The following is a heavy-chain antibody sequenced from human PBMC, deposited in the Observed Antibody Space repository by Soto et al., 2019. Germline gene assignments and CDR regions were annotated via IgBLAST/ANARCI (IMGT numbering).Heavy chain of an antibody. Sequence: PSETLSLTCAVYGGSFSGYYWSWIRQPPGKGLEWIGEINHSGSTNYNPSLKSRVTISVDKSKNQFSLKLSSVTAADTAVYYCARGGLTTVSRFDYWGQGTLVTVSS. CDR2: INHSGST. D-gene: IGHD4-17*01. CDR1: GGSFSGYY. V-gene: IGHV4-34*01. CDR3: ARGGLTTVSRFDY. J-gene: IGHJ4*02.